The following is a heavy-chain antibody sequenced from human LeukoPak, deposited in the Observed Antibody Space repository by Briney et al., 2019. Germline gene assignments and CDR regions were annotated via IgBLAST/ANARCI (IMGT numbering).Heavy chain of an antibody. V-gene: IGHV3-11*01. Sequence: KPGGSLRLSCAASGFTFSDYYMSWIRQSPGKGLEWVSYISSSGSTIYYADSVKGRFTISRDNAKNSLYLQMNTLRAEDTAVYYCARDSSSGYYWFDPWGQGTLVAVSS. CDR3: ARDSSSGYYWFDP. D-gene: IGHD3-22*01. CDR2: ISSSGSTI. J-gene: IGHJ5*02. CDR1: GFTFSDYY.